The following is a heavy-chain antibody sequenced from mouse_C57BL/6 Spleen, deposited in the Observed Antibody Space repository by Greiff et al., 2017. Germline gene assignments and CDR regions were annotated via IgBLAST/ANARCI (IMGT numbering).Heavy chain of an antibody. Sequence: VKVVESGAELVRPGASVTLSCKASGYTFTDYEMHWVKQTPVHGLEWIGAIDPETGGTAYNQKFKGKAILTADKSSSTAYMELRSLTSEDSAVYYCTIYYGNLRFAYWGQGTLVTVSA. J-gene: IGHJ3*01. CDR2: IDPETGGT. V-gene: IGHV1-15*01. CDR1: GYTFTDYE. CDR3: TIYYGNLRFAY. D-gene: IGHD2-1*01.